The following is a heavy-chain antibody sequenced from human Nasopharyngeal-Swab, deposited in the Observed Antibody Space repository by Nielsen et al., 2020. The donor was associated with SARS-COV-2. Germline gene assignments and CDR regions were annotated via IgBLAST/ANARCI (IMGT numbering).Heavy chain of an antibody. CDR3: SYSSSDTGDY. Sequence: SETLSLTCAVSGYSISSGYYWGWIRQSPGKGLEWIGSIYHSGSTYYNPSLKSRVTISVDTSKNQFSLKLSSVTAADTAVYYCSYSSSDTGDYWGQGTLVTVSS. D-gene: IGHD6-6*01. CDR1: GYSISSGYY. CDR2: IYHSGST. J-gene: IGHJ4*02. V-gene: IGHV4-38-2*01.